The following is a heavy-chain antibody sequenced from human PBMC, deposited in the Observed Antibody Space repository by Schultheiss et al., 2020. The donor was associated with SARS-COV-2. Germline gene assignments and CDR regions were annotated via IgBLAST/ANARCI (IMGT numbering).Heavy chain of an antibody. V-gene: IGHV3-48*02. CDR2: ISSSSSTI. D-gene: IGHD3-3*01. CDR1: GFTFSSYS. CDR3: AREDPNYDFWSGYLGPPDY. Sequence: GGSLRLSCAASGFTFSSYSMNWVRQAPGKGLEWVSYISSSSSTIYYAVSVKGRFTISRDNAKNSLYLQMNSLRDEDTAVYYCAREDPNYDFWSGYLGPPDYWGQGTLVTVSS. J-gene: IGHJ4*02.